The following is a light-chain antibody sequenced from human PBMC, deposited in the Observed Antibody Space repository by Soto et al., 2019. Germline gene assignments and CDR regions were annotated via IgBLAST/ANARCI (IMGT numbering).Light chain of an antibody. Sequence: QSVLTQSPSVSAAPGQTVSISCSGTSSNIENNYVSWYQVLPKTAPKLLIYDNLKRPSGIPDRFSCSKSGTSATLVITGLQTGDEADYYCGTWESSRNWVFGGGTKLTVL. CDR1: SSNIENNY. J-gene: IGLJ3*02. V-gene: IGLV1-51*01. CDR3: GTWESSRNWV. CDR2: DNL.